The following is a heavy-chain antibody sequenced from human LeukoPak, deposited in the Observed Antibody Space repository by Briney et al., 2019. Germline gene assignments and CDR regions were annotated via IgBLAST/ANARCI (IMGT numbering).Heavy chain of an antibody. D-gene: IGHD3-10*01. CDR3: AKRRADYYGSGRGLNYFDY. J-gene: IGHJ4*02. V-gene: IGHV3-23*01. CDR2: LSGNGANT. CDR1: GLTFSDYA. Sequence: PGGSLRLSCAASGLTFSDYAMSWVRQAPGMGLEWVSALSGNGANTYYADSVKGRFTISRDNSKNTLYLQMNSLRAEDTAVYYCAKRRADYYGSGRGLNYFDYWGQGTLVTVSS.